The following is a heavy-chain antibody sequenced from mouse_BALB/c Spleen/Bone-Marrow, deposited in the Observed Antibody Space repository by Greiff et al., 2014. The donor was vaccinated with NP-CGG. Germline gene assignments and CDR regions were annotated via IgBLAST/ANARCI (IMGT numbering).Heavy chain of an antibody. V-gene: IGHV1-5*01. CDR1: GYSFTSYW. J-gene: IGHJ2*03. Sequence: VQLQQSGTVLARPGASVKMSCKASGYSFTSYWMYWIKQRPGQGLEWIGAIYPGNSGTSYNQNFKGKAKLTAVTSASTAYMELSSLTNEDSAAYYCTGSITTAVEFDYWGQGTSLTVSS. D-gene: IGHD1-1*01. CDR2: IYPGNSGT. CDR3: TGSITTAVEFDY.